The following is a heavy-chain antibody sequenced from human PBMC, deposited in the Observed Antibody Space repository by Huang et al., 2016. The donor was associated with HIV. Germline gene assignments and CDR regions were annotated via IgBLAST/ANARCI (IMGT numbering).Heavy chain of an antibody. Sequence: QLHLQQSGPGLVRPSETLSLICTVSGGSITSSNHYWGWIRQTPGKGLEWIGNFYYSGDAYYTPSLKNRVSISIDTSKSQFSLRLSSVIATDTAVYYCASGEYGKNAYDIWGHGTVVTVSA. CDR3: ASGEYGKNAYDI. CDR1: GGSITSSNHY. CDR2: FYYSGDA. D-gene: IGHD2-2*01. V-gene: IGHV4-39*01. J-gene: IGHJ3*02.